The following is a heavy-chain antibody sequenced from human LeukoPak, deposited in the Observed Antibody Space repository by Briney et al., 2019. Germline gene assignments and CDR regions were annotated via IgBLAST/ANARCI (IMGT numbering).Heavy chain of an antibody. V-gene: IGHV4-39*01. Sequence: PSETLSLTCTASGGSISSSSYYWGWIRQPPGKGLEWIGSIYYSGSTYYNPSLKSRVTISVDTSKNQFSLKLSSVTAADTAVYYCARICSSTSCLIDYWGQGTLVTVSS. CDR1: GGSISSSSYY. CDR3: ARICSSTSCLIDY. J-gene: IGHJ4*02. CDR2: IYYSGST. D-gene: IGHD2-2*01.